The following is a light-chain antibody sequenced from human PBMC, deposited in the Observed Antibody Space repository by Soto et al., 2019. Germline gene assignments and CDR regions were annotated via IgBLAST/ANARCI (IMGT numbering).Light chain of an antibody. CDR3: QQFNSHPWT. Sequence: DIQMTQSPSTLSASVGDRVTITCRASQSIGSWLAWYQQKPGKAPNLLIYKASSLESGVPSRFSGSGSGTEFTVTISSLQPEDFAPYYCQQFNSHPWTLGQGTKVDIK. J-gene: IGKJ1*01. CDR2: KAS. V-gene: IGKV1-5*03. CDR1: QSIGSW.